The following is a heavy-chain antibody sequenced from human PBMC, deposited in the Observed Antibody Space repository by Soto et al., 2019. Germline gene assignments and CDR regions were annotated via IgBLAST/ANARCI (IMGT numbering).Heavy chain of an antibody. V-gene: IGHV1-69*13. D-gene: IGHD5-18*01. CDR1: GGTFSSYA. CDR2: IIPIFGTA. Sequence: SVKVSCKASGGTFSSYAISWVRQAPGQGLEWMGGIIPIFGTANYAQKFQGRVTITADESTSTAYMELSSLRSEDTAVYYCARDGYSYGPYYHYYGMDVWGQGTTVTVSS. CDR3: ARDGYSYGPYYHYYGMDV. J-gene: IGHJ6*02.